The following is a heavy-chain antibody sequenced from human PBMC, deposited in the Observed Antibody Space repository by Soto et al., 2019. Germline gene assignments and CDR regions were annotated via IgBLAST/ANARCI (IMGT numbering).Heavy chain of an antibody. CDR2: IRGSGGST. Sequence: EVQLLVSGGGWVKPGGSLRLPCAASGFPFPRYAMTGVRQAPGRGRASVAAIRGSGGSTDYADSVKGRFTISRDNSKNTLYLQMNSLRAEDTAVYYCAKRQLWSLSGLGYWGQGTLVTVAS. V-gene: IGHV3-23*01. CDR1: GFPFPRYA. D-gene: IGHD5-18*01. CDR3: AKRQLWSLSGLGY. J-gene: IGHJ4*02.